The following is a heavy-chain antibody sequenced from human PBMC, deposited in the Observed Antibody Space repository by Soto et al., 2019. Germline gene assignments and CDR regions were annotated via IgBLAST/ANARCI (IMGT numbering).Heavy chain of an antibody. Sequence: QVQLVQSGAEVKKPGSSVKVSCKASGGTFSSYAISWVRQAPGQGLEWMGGIIPIFGTGNYAQKFQGRVTITADESTSTAYMELSSLRSEDTTVYYCARDIPSYGRRGPFDYWGQGTLVTVSS. CDR2: IIPIFGTG. J-gene: IGHJ4*02. CDR3: ARDIPSYGRRGPFDY. D-gene: IGHD5-18*01. CDR1: GGTFSSYA. V-gene: IGHV1-69*01.